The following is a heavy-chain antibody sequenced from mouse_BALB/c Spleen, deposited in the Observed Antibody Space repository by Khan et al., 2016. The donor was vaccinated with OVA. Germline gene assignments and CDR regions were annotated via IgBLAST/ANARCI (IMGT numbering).Heavy chain of an antibody. J-gene: IGHJ3*01. CDR2: IDPANGNT. CDR1: GFNIKDTY. Sequence: VQLQQSGAELVKPGASVKLSCTASGFNIKDTYMHWVKQRPEQGLEWIGRIDPANGNTKYDPKFQGKATITADTSSNTAYLQLSSLTSEDTACYYCSSDYRDDRPFAYWGQGTLVTVSA. CDR3: SSDYRDDRPFAY. V-gene: IGHV14-3*02. D-gene: IGHD2-14*01.